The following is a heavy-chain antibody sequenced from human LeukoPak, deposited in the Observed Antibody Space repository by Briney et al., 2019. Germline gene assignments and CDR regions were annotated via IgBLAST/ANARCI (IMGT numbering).Heavy chain of an antibody. Sequence: SETLSLTCTVSGGSISSYYWSWIRQPPGKGLEWIGYISFSGSTNYNPSLKSRVTISVDTSKNQFSLKLSSVTAADTAVYYCARGRAAAGTVDYWGQGTLVTVSS. CDR1: GGSISSYY. D-gene: IGHD6-13*01. CDR2: ISFSGST. CDR3: ARGRAAAGTVDY. J-gene: IGHJ4*02. V-gene: IGHV4-59*12.